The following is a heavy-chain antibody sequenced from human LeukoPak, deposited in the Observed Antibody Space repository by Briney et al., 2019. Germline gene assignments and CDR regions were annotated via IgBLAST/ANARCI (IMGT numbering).Heavy chain of an antibody. V-gene: IGHV3-23*01. CDR1: GISLSNYA. J-gene: IGHJ4*02. CDR3: AKGAYDYIEIAYFDY. D-gene: IGHD5-12*01. Sequence: GGSLRLSCVVSGISLSNYAMNWVRQAPGKGLEWVSLIIGSSGTTFYADSVKGRFTISRDKSKSTLYLQMNSLRAEDTAVYYCAKGAYDYIEIAYFDYWGQGSLVTVSS. CDR2: IIGSSGTT.